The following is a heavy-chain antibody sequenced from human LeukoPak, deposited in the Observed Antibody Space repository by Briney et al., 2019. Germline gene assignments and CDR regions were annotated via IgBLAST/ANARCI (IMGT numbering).Heavy chain of an antibody. J-gene: IGHJ4*02. CDR2: IHYTGYT. Sequence: PSETLSLTCTVPGTSISGYNWSWMRQPPGKGLEWVGYIHYTGYTNYNPSLESRVTISLDTSKSQFSLKLNSVTAADTAVYYCTKTGGGSDPYWGQGTLVTVSS. CDR3: TKTGGGSDPY. V-gene: IGHV4-59*01. CDR1: GTSISGYN. D-gene: IGHD2-15*01.